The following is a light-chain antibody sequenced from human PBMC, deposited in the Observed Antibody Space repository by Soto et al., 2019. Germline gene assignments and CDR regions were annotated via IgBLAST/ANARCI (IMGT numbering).Light chain of an antibody. CDR1: QSISTW. CDR2: KAS. CDR3: QQYSSLRT. Sequence: DIQMTQSPSTLSASVGDRVTITCRASQSISTWLAWYQQKPGKAPKLLIYKASSLETGVPSRFSGRGSGTEFTLTISSLQPDDFATYYCQQYSSLRTFGQGTKVEIK. V-gene: IGKV1-5*03. J-gene: IGKJ1*01.